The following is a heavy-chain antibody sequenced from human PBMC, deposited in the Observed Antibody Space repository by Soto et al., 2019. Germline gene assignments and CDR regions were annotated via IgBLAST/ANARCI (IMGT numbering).Heavy chain of an antibody. Sequence: GGSLRLSCAASGFTFSSYAMSWVRRAPGKGLEWVSAISGSGGSTYYADSVKGRFTISRDNSKNTLYLQMNSLRAEDTAVYYCAKDRKIAVAGTGCDYWGQGTLVTVSS. CDR1: GFTFSSYA. J-gene: IGHJ4*02. D-gene: IGHD6-19*01. CDR2: ISGSGGST. CDR3: AKDRKIAVAGTGCDY. V-gene: IGHV3-23*01.